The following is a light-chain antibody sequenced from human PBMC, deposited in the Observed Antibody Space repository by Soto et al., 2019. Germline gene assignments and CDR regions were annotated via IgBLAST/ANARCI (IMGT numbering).Light chain of an antibody. CDR3: LSHTTSSTSYV. J-gene: IGLJ1*01. Sequence: QSALTQPASVSGSPGQSITISCSGTNSDIGAYDYVSWYQQHPGKPPKLIIYNVNNRPSGVSFRFSGSKSANTASLTISGLQTEDEADYYCLSHTTSSTSYVFGTGTKVTVL. CDR1: NSDIGAYDY. CDR2: NVN. V-gene: IGLV2-14*03.